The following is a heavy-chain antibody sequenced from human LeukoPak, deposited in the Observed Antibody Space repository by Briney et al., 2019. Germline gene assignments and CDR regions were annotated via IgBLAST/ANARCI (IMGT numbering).Heavy chain of an antibody. CDR3: ARWTTVTRAFDY. CDR1: GDSITSYY. J-gene: IGHJ4*02. CDR2: IYTSGST. Sequence: SETLSFTWTVSGDSITSYYWGWIGQPAGKGLKGFGRIYTSGSTKYTPSLKSRVTMSVTTTRNQFSLELSPVTAADTDAYYCARWTTVTRAFDYWGQGTLVTVSS. V-gene: IGHV4-4*07. D-gene: IGHD4-17*01.